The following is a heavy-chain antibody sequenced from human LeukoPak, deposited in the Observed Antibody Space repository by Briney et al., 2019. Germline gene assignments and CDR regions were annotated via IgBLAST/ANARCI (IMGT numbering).Heavy chain of an antibody. J-gene: IGHJ3*02. CDR3: ARDGAEGDNSAVDM. D-gene: IGHD3-22*01. Sequence: GRSLRLSCAASGATVSDHHMDWVRQAPGKGLEWVGRTRDKARGYTTEHAASVKGRFTISRDDSKTLVYLQMNSLRTEDTAVYFCARDGAEGDNSAVDMWGQWTVVTVSS. V-gene: IGHV3-72*01. CDR1: GATVSDHH. CDR2: TRDKARGYTT.